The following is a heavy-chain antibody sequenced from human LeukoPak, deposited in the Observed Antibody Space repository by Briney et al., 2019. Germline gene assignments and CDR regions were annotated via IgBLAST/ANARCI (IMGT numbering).Heavy chain of an antibody. CDR2: INPSSGST. V-gene: IGHV1-46*01. CDR3: AREDVRGVMQSAFDI. CDR1: GSTFTRYY. D-gene: IGHD3-10*02. Sequence: ASVKVSCKASGSTFTRYYIHWVRQAPGQGLDWMGMINPSSGSTRFAQMFQDRVTMTRDTSTSAVYMELSSLTSEDTAMYYCAREDVRGVMQSAFDIWGQGTMVTVSS. J-gene: IGHJ3*02.